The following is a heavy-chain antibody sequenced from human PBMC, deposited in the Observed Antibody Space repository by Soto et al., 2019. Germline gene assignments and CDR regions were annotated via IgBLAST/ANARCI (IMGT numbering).Heavy chain of an antibody. CDR1: GYNFMRYG. J-gene: IGHJ5*02. CDR3: ARWISGGYSDWFDP. D-gene: IGHD1-26*01. CDR2: INVDNGET. Sequence: QVQLVQSGAEVKKPGASVKVSCKASGYNFMRYGFTWVRQAPGQGLEWMGWINVDNGETKYPQKIQGRVTRTTDTATSTVYMELRRLTSDDTAVYYCARWISGGYSDWFDPWGHGTLVTVSS. V-gene: IGHV1-18*04.